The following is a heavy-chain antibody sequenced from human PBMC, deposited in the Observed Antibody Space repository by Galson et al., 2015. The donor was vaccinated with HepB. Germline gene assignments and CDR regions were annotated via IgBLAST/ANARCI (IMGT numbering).Heavy chain of an antibody. Sequence: LSLTCTVSGGSISSGSYYWSWIRQPAGKGLEWIGRIYTSGSTNYNPSLKSRVTMSVDTSKNQFSLKLSSVTAADTAVYYCARAGNCSSTSCYPRGYFQHWGQGTLVTVSS. CDR2: IYTSGST. CDR3: ARAGNCSSTSCYPRGYFQH. J-gene: IGHJ1*01. D-gene: IGHD2-2*01. CDR1: GGSISSGSYY. V-gene: IGHV4-61*02.